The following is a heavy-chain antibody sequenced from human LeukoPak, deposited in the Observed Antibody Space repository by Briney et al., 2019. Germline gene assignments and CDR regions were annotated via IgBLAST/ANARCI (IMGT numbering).Heavy chain of an antibody. V-gene: IGHV4-30-2*01. Sequence: SETLSLTCTVSGGSISSGGYYWSWIRQPPGKGLEWIGYIYHSGSTYYNPSLKSRVTISVDRSKNQFSLRLSSVTAADTAVYYCAREQTGDLDYWGQGTLVTVSS. J-gene: IGHJ4*02. D-gene: IGHD7-27*01. CDR3: AREQTGDLDY. CDR1: GGSISSGGYY. CDR2: IYHSGST.